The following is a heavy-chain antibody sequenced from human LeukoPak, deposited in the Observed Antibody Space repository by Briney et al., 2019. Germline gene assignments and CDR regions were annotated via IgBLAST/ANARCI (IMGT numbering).Heavy chain of an antibody. V-gene: IGHV3-23*01. CDR2: ISGSGGST. CDR3: AKDYSGYDIGDY. D-gene: IGHD5-12*01. CDR1: GFTVTANH. Sequence: GGSLRLSCAASGFTVTANHMSWVRQAPGKGLEWVSAISGSGGSTYYADSVKGRFTISRDNSKNTLYLQMNSLRAEDTAVYYCAKDYSGYDIGDYWGQGTLVTVSS. J-gene: IGHJ4*02.